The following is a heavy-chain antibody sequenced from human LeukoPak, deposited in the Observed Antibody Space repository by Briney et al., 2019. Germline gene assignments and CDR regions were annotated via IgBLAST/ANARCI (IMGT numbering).Heavy chain of an antibody. Sequence: ASVKVSCKASGYTFTGYYMHWVRQAPGQGLEWMGWINPNSGGTNYAQKFQGRVTMTRDTSISTAYMELSRLRSDDTAVYYCARDPCSSSWYPRSYYYYGMDVWGQGTTVTVSS. V-gene: IGHV1-2*02. CDR3: ARDPCSSSWYPRSYYYYGMDV. J-gene: IGHJ6*02. CDR1: GYTFTGYY. CDR2: INPNSGGT. D-gene: IGHD6-13*01.